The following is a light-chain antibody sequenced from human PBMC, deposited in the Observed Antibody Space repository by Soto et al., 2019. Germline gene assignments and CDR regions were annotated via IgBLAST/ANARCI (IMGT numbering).Light chain of an antibody. CDR2: EVS. CDR1: RNDIGTYTY. Sequence: QSGLTQPASVSGSPGQSITISCTGTRNDIGTYTYVSWYQHHPGKAPKLLIYEVSDRPSGVSNRFSGSKSGNTASLTISGLQAEDEADYYCSSYTNSIAVFGGGTKLNVL. CDR3: SSYTNSIAV. V-gene: IGLV2-14*01. J-gene: IGLJ3*02.